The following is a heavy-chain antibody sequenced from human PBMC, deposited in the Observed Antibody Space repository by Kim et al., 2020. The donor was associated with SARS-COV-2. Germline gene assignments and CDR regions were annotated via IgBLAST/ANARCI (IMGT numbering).Heavy chain of an antibody. CDR3: ARHGGGSIVLLVYAAYFDY. V-gene: IGHV4-39*01. D-gene: IGHD2-8*02. CDR1: GGSISSSSYY. Sequence: SETLSLTCTVSGGSISSSSYYWGWIRQPPGKGLEWIGSIYYSGSTYYNPSLKSRVTISVDTSKHQFSLKLSTVTAADTAVYYCARHGGGSIVLLVYAAYFDYWGQGALVTVSS. J-gene: IGHJ4*02. CDR2: IYYSGST.